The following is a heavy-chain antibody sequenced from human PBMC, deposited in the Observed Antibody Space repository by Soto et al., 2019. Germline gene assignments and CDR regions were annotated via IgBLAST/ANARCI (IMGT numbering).Heavy chain of an antibody. V-gene: IGHV3-23*01. CDR1: GFTFSSYA. CDR3: AKDSTADGAPDEFDF. Sequence: EVQLLESGGALVHPGGSLRLSCAASGFTFSSYAMSWVRQAPGKGLDWVSGISGSGSHTYYADSVKGRFTISRDNSKNTLYLQMNSLGAEDTAVYFCAKDSTADGAPDEFDFWGQGALVTVSS. J-gene: IGHJ4*02. D-gene: IGHD7-27*01. CDR2: ISGSGSHT.